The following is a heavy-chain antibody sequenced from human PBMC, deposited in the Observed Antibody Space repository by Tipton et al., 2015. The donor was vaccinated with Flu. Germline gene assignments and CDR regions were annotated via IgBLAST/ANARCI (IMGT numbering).Heavy chain of an antibody. D-gene: IGHD1-26*01. J-gene: IGHJ4*02. Sequence: SLRLSCAASGFTFSSYSMNWVRQAPGKGLEWVSSISSSSSYIYYADSVKGRFTISRDSAKNSLYLQMNSLRAEDTAVYYCAKISGSYLSADYWGQGTLVTVSS. V-gene: IGHV3-21*01. CDR3: AKISGSYLSADY. CDR2: ISSSSSYI. CDR1: GFTFSSYS.